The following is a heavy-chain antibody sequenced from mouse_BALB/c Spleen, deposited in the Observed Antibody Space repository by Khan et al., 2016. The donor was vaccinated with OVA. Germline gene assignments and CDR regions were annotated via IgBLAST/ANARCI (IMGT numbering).Heavy chain of an antibody. CDR1: GYSITSDYA. J-gene: IGHJ3*01. D-gene: IGHD3-3*01. CDR3: ARGRAY. CDR2: IHYSGST. V-gene: IGHV3-2*02. Sequence: EVQLQESGPGLVKPSQSLSLTCTVTGYSITSDYAWNWIRQFPGNQLEWMGYIHYSGSTSYIPSLKSRISITRDTSKNHFFLHLNSVTSEETATYYCARGRAYWGQGTLVTVSA.